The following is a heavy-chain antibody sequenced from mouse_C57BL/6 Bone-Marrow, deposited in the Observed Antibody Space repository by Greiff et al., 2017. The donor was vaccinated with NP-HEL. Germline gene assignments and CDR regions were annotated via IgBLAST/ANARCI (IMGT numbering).Heavy chain of an antibody. CDR3: ARVITTVVAWGAMDY. J-gene: IGHJ4*01. D-gene: IGHD1-1*01. V-gene: IGHV3-6*01. CDR1: GYSITSGYY. Sequence: DVQLQESGPGLVKPSQSLSLTCSVTGYSITSGYYWNWIRQFPGNKLEWMGYISYDGSNNYNPSLKNRISITRDTSKNQFFLKLNSVTTEDTATYYCARVITTVVAWGAMDYWGQGTSVTVSS. CDR2: ISYDGSN.